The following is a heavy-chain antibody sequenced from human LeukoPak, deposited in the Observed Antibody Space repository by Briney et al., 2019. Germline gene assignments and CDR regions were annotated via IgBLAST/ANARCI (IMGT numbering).Heavy chain of an antibody. D-gene: IGHD3-22*01. CDR1: GFIFSNYA. CDR2: IRYDGSRK. CDR3: ATETPDTSGSKLDY. V-gene: IGHV3-30*02. J-gene: IGHJ4*02. Sequence: GGSLRLSCAASGFIFSNYAMHWVRQAAGKGLEWVVYIRYDGSRKYYADSVNGRFTISRDNSKNTLYLQVHSLRGEDTAVYYCATETPDTSGSKLDYWGQGTLVTVSS.